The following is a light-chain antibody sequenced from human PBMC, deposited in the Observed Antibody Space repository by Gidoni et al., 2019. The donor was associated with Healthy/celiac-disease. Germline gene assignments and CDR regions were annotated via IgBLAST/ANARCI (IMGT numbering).Light chain of an antibody. CDR1: SSNIGAGYD. CDR2: GNS. V-gene: IGLV1-40*01. J-gene: IGLJ2*01. Sequence: QSVLTQPPSVSGAPGQRVTLSCTGSSSNIGAGYDVPWYQQLPGTAPKLLIYGNSNRPSGVPDRFSGAKSGTSASLAITGLQAEDEADYYCQSYDSSLSDVVFGGGTKLTVL. CDR3: QSYDSSLSDVV.